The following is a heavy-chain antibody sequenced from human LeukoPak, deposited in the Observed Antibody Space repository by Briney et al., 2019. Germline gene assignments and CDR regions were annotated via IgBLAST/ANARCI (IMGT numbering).Heavy chain of an antibody. J-gene: IGHJ6*03. D-gene: IGHD4-23*01. CDR1: GFTFSSYA. CDR3: ARPVVTPGGTYYYYMDV. Sequence: GGSLRLSCAASGFTFSSYAMHWVRQAPGKGLEWVAVISYDGSNKYYADSVKGRFTISRDNSKNTLYLQMNSLRAEDTAVYYCARPVVTPGGTYYYYMDVWGKGTTVTVSS. V-gene: IGHV3-30*04. CDR2: ISYDGSNK.